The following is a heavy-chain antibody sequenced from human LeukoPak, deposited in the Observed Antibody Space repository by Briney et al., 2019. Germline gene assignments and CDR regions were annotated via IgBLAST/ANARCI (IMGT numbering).Heavy chain of an antibody. Sequence: PGGSLRLSCAASGFTFSSYAMSWVRQAPGKGLEWVSAISGSGGSTYYADSVKGRFTISRDNSKNTLYLQMNSLRAEDTAVYYCAKCSGYDVRGYYFDYWGQGTLVTVSS. V-gene: IGHV3-23*01. CDR2: ISGSGGST. CDR1: GFTFSSYA. J-gene: IGHJ4*02. D-gene: IGHD5-12*01. CDR3: AKCSGYDVRGYYFDY.